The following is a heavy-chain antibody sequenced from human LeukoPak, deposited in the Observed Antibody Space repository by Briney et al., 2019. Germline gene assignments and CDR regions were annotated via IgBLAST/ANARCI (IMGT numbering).Heavy chain of an antibody. CDR2: IYHGSA. CDR1: DDSVSSSRYY. CDR3: AREGGRQWLVSGALDS. Sequence: SETLSLTCAVSDDSVSSSRYYWTWIRQPPGKGLEWIGYIYHGSATYNPSLESRVTLSMDTSKNQYSLKMTSVTAADTAVYYCAREGGRQWLVSGALDSWGQGTLVTVSS. D-gene: IGHD6-19*01. J-gene: IGHJ5*01. V-gene: IGHV4-61*01.